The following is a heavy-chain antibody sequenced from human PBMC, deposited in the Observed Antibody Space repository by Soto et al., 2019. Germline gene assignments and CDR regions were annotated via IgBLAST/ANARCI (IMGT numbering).Heavy chain of an antibody. D-gene: IGHD5-12*01. CDR1: GYTFIGYY. CDR3: ARSGGGYDLGDY. Sequence: ASVKVSCTASGYTFIGYYIHWVRQAPGQGLEWMGWINPNSGGAKYSQKFQAWVTMTSDTSISTAYMELSRLKSDDTAVYYCARSGGGYDLGDYWGQGALVTVSS. CDR2: INPNSGGA. J-gene: IGHJ4*02. V-gene: IGHV1-2*04.